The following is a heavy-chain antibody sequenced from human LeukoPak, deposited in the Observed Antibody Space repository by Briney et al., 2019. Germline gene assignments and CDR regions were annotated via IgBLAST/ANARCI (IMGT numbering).Heavy chain of an antibody. J-gene: IGHJ6*04. CDR2: ISAYNGNT. CDR3: ARDFSVAAGLSYYYYYGMDA. V-gene: IGHV1-18*04. D-gene: IGHD6-13*01. CDR1: GYTFTSYG. Sequence: ASVKVSCKASGYTFTSYGISWVRQAPGQGLEWMGWISAYNGNTNYAQKLQGRVTMTTDTSTSTAYMELRSLRSDDTAVYYCARDFSVAAGLSYYYYYGMDAWGKGTTVTVSS.